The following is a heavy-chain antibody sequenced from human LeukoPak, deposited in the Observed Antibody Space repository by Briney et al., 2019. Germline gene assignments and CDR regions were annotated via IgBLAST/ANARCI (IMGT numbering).Heavy chain of an antibody. CDR2: ISAYNGNT. CDR1: GYTFTTYG. V-gene: IGHV1-18*01. Sequence: APVKVSCKASGYTFTTYGISWVRQAPGQGLEWMGWISAYNGNTNYAQKLQGRVTMTPDTSTSTAYMELRSLRSDDTAVYYCARMGVSEIWSGYYVDYYMDVWGKGTTVTVSS. D-gene: IGHD3-3*01. J-gene: IGHJ6*03. CDR3: ARMGVSEIWSGYYVDYYMDV.